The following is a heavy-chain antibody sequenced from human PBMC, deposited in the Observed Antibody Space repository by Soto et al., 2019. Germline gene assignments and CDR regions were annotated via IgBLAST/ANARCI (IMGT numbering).Heavy chain of an antibody. V-gene: IGHV4-34*01. CDR2: INHSGST. D-gene: IGHD2-15*01. CDR3: ASSGYCSGGSCSKANPIDY. Sequence: PSETLSLTCAVYVGSFSGYYWSWIRQPPGKGLEWIGEINHSGSTNYNPSLKSRVTISVDTSKNQFSLKLSSVTAADTAVYYCASSGYCSGGSCSKANPIDYWGQGTLVTVSS. J-gene: IGHJ4*02. CDR1: VGSFSGYY.